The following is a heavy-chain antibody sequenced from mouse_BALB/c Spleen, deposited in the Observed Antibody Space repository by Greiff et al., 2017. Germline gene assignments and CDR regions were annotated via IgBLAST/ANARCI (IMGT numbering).Heavy chain of an antibody. CDR2: IDPYNGGT. D-gene: IGHD1-1*01. CDR3: ARPDYYGSSYWFAY. CDR1: GYAFTSYN. V-gene: IGHV1S135*01. Sequence: VQLQQSGPELVKPGASVKVSCKASGYAFTSYNMYWVKQSHGKSLEWIGYIDPYNGGTSYNQKFKGKATLTVDKSSSTAYMHLNSLTSEDSAVYYCARPDYYGSSYWFAYWGQGTLVTVSA. J-gene: IGHJ3*01.